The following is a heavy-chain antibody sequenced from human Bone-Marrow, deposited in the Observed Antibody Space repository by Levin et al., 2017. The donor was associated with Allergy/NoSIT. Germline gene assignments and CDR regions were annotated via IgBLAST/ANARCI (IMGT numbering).Heavy chain of an antibody. D-gene: IGHD2-8*01. CDR3: TRANPSDFDL. V-gene: IGHV3-74*01. J-gene: IGHJ4*02. CDR1: GFTFTNYW. Sequence: GESLKISCAGSGFTFTNYWIHWVRQDPGKGLLWVSRIRPDGSGSTQADSVNGRFTISRDNAKNTVYLQMSSLRAEDTGVYYCTRANPSDFDLWGQGTLVTVS. CDR2: IRPDGSGS.